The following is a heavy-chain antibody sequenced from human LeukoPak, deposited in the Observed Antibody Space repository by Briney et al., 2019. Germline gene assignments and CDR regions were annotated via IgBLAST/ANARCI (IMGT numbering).Heavy chain of an antibody. CDR3: AGGGRESYYNWFDP. Sequence: PSETLSLTCGVYGGSFSGYLWNWIRQPPGKDLEWLGEINHSGSANYHPSLKSRVTIPVDTSNNQVSLSLSAVTAADTAVYYCAGGGRESYYNWFDPWGQGTLVTVSS. D-gene: IGHD3-10*01. J-gene: IGHJ5*02. V-gene: IGHV4-34*01. CDR2: INHSGSA. CDR1: GGSFSGYL.